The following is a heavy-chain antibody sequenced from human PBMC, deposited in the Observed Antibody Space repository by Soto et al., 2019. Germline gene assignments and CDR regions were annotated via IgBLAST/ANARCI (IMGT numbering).Heavy chain of an antibody. D-gene: IGHD2-15*01. CDR1: GGSISSGDYY. J-gene: IGHJ3*02. CDR3: ATVYNLDIVVVVAATENAFDI. Sequence: KPSETLSLTCTVSGGSISSGDYYWSWIRQPPGKGLEWIGYIYYSGSTYYNPSLKSRVTISVDTSKNQFSLKLSSVTAADTAVYYCATVYNLDIVVVVAATENAFDIWGQGTMVTDSS. V-gene: IGHV4-30-4*01. CDR2: IYYSGST.